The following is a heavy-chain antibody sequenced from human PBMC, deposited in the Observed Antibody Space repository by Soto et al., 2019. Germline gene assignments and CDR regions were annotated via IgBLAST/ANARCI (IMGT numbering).Heavy chain of an antibody. CDR1: GGTFSSYT. CDR2: IIPILGIA. V-gene: IGHV1-69*08. D-gene: IGHD3-10*01. CDR3: AGDATDGSLDY. Sequence: QVQLVQSGAEVKKPGSSVKVSCKASGGTFSSYTISWVRQAPGQGLEWMGRIIPILGIANYAQKFQGRVRPTXXKATRTAYMELSSLRSEDTAVYSCAGDATDGSLDYWGQGTLVTVSS. J-gene: IGHJ4*02.